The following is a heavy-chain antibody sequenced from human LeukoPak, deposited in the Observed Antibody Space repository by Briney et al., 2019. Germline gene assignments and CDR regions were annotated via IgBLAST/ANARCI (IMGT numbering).Heavy chain of an antibody. CDR1: GFTFSSYG. CDR2: IRYDGSDK. D-gene: IGHD6-6*01. J-gene: IGHJ5*02. V-gene: IGHV3-30*02. Sequence: GGSLRLSCAASGFTFSSYGMHWVRQAPGKGLEWVAFIRYDGSDKYYADSVKGRFTISRDNSKNTLYLQMNSLRAEDTAVHYCAKGGQLSPGPNWFDPWGQGTLVTVSS. CDR3: AKGGQLSPGPNWFDP.